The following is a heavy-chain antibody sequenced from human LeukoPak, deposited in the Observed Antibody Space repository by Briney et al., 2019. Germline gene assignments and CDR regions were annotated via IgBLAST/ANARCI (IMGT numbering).Heavy chain of an antibody. V-gene: IGHV3-30-3*01. CDR3: ARGRFVVVLDY. Sequence: GGSLRLSCAASGFTFSSYAMHWVRQAPGKGLEWVAVISYDGSNKYYADSVKDRFTISRDNSKNTLYLQMNSLRAEDTAVYYCARGRFVVVLDYWGQGTLVTVSS. CDR2: ISYDGSNK. J-gene: IGHJ4*02. D-gene: IGHD3-22*01. CDR1: GFTFSSYA.